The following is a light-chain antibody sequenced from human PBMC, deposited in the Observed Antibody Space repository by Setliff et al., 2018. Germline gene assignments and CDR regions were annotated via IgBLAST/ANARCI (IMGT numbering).Light chain of an antibody. CDR2: DVT. CDR3: CSFAGTYYV. J-gene: IGLJ1*01. CDR1: SSDVGAYNY. Sequence: QSALTQPRSVSGSPGQSVTISGTGTSSDVGAYNYVSWYQHHPGKVPKLMVYDVTKRPSGVPDRFSGSKSGNTASLTISGLQAEDEADYYCCSFAGTYYVFGSGTKVTVL. V-gene: IGLV2-11*01.